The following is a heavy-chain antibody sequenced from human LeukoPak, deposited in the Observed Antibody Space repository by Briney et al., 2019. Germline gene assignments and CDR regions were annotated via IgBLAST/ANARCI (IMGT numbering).Heavy chain of an antibody. CDR1: GFTFSSYE. CDR2: ISSSGSTI. CDR3: ARKYSSGTKPFDY. J-gene: IGHJ4*02. Sequence: GGSLRLSCAASGFTFSSYEMNWVRQAPGKGLEWVSYISSSGSTIYYADSVKGRFTISRDNAKNSLYLQMNSLRAEDTAVYYCARKYSSGTKPFDYWGQGTLVTVSS. V-gene: IGHV3-48*03. D-gene: IGHD6-19*01.